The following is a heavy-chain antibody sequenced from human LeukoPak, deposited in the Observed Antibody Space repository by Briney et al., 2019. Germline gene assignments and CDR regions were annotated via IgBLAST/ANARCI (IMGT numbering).Heavy chain of an antibody. CDR3: AREDSNGNYTY. J-gene: IGHJ4*02. CDR1: GFTFSSYS. Sequence: GRSLRLSCAASGFTFSSYSMNWVRQAPGKGLEWVSSIRSSSSYIYYADSVKGRFTISRDNAKTSRHLQMNSLSAEDTAVYYCAREDSNGNYTYWGQETLVTVSS. V-gene: IGHV3-21*01. D-gene: IGHD3-22*01. CDR2: IRSSSSYI.